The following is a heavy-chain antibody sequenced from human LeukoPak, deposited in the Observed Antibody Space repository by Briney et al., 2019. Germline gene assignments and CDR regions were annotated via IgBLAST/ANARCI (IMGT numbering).Heavy chain of an antibody. Sequence: SDTLSLTCTVSGGSISSYYRSWIRQPPGKGLEWIGYISYSGSTNYNPTLKSRVTISVGTSKIQFSLKLSSVTAADTAVYYCARGPGSVSYWAFDYWGQGTLVTVSS. CDR1: GGSISSYY. CDR2: ISYSGST. CDR3: ARGPGSVSYWAFDY. D-gene: IGHD1-26*01. V-gene: IGHV4-59*07. J-gene: IGHJ4*02.